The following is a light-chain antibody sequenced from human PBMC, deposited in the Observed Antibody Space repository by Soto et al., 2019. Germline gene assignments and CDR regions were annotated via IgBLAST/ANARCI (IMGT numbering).Light chain of an antibody. CDR2: DAS. V-gene: IGKV1-5*01. Sequence: DIQMTQSPSTLSASVGDRVTITCRASQSISSWLAWYQQKPGKAPKLLIYDASSLESGVPSRFSGSGSGTEFTLTISSLQPDDFATYYCQQYNSCSQAFGQGTKVELK. J-gene: IGKJ1*01. CDR1: QSISSW. CDR3: QQYNSCSQA.